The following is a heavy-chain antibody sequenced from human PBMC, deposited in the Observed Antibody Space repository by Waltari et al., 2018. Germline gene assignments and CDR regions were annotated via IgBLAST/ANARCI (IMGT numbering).Heavy chain of an antibody. CDR1: YG. CDR3: AKSRGFEY. V-gene: IGHV3-7*01. CDR2: INYDGSQK. J-gene: IGHJ4*02. D-gene: IGHD2-2*01. Sequence: YGMGWVRQTLGKGLGWVANINYDGSQKYYVDSVKGRFSISRDNAKNSVYLQMNSLRVEDTAVYYCAKSRGFEYWGQGTLITVSS.